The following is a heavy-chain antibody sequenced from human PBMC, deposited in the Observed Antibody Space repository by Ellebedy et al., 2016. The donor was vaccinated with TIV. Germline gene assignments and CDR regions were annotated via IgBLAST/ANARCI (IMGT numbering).Heavy chain of an antibody. CDR2: VHYSGNT. J-gene: IGHJ5*02. CDR1: GDSITPYY. CDR3: ARLRHCGGDCYSFDP. D-gene: IGHD2-21*02. V-gene: IGHV4-59*08. Sequence: MPSETLSLTCTVSGDSITPYYWTWVRQPPGEGLEWIGYVHYSGNTHYNPSLRSRVIISADTSKNQFSLRLTSVTAPDTAGYYCARLRHCGGDCYSFDPWGQGTRVTVSS.